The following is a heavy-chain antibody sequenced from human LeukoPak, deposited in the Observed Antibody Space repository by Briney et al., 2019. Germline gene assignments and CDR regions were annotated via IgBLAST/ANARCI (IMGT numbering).Heavy chain of an antibody. J-gene: IGHJ4*02. Sequence: PGGSLRLSCAASGFTFDDYAMHWVRQAPGKGLEWVSGISWNSGSIGYADSVKGRFTISRDNSKNTLYLQMNSLRAEDTAVYYCAKAGGGYDYYFDYWGQGTLVTVSS. CDR3: AKAGGGYDYYFDY. CDR2: ISWNSGSI. V-gene: IGHV3-9*01. CDR1: GFTFDDYA. D-gene: IGHD5-12*01.